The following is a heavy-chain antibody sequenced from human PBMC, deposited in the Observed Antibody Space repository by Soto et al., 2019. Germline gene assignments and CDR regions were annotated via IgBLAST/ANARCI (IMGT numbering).Heavy chain of an antibody. Sequence: EVQLLESGGGLVQPGGSLRLSCAASGFTFSSYAMSWVRQAPGKGLEWVSTISASGGGTYYEDSVKGRFTISRDNSKNTLYLQMNSLRAEDTAVYYCAKGGSSWSYFDYWGQGTLVTVSS. D-gene: IGHD6-13*01. CDR2: ISASGGGT. CDR3: AKGGSSWSYFDY. V-gene: IGHV3-23*01. J-gene: IGHJ4*02. CDR1: GFTFSSYA.